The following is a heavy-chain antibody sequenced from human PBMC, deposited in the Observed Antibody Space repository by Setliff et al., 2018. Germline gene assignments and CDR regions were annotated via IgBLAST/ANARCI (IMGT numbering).Heavy chain of an antibody. J-gene: IGHJ4*02. V-gene: IGHV1-18*01. CDR2: ISPHTGNT. CDR3: SRLVRFCTRTSCQRLSGGEF. CDR1: GYTFDDYG. D-gene: IGHD2-8*01. Sequence: ASVKVSCKTSGYTFDDYGIAWVRQAPGQGLEWMGWISPHTGNTYYTPNLHGRLTLTTDTSTSTAYMELRSLGSDDTAVYFCSRLVRFCTRTSCQRLSGGEFWGQGTLVTV.